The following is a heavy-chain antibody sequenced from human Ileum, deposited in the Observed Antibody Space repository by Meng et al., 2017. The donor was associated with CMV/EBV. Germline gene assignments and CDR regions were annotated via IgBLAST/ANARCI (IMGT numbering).Heavy chain of an antibody. Sequence: LVGLGGGVVQPGMSLSLSCAVSELMFRTYNIHWVRQAPGKGLEWVAFIYDRKSELYADSVKGRFTISRDNSKNTMYLQMNSLGPEDTAVYHCAKVGFGWYSIDYWGQGTLVTVSS. CDR2: IYDRKSE. CDR3: AKVGFGWYSIDY. V-gene: IGHV3-30*18. J-gene: IGHJ4*02. CDR1: ELMFRTYN. D-gene: IGHD6-19*01.